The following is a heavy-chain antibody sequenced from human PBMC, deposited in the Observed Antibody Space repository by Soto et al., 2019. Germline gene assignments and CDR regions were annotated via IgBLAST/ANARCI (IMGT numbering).Heavy chain of an antibody. Sequence: GGSLRLSCAASGFTFSSYGMHWVRQAPGKGLEWVSSICSRSTFINYADSVKGRFTISRDNDKGLVYLQMNSLRAEDTAVYYCARDPPLAMIVVVGVDDFWGQGTLVTVSS. V-gene: IGHV3-21*06. CDR2: ICSRSTFI. J-gene: IGHJ4*02. CDR3: ARDPPLAMIVVVGVDDF. CDR1: GFTFSSYG. D-gene: IGHD3-22*01.